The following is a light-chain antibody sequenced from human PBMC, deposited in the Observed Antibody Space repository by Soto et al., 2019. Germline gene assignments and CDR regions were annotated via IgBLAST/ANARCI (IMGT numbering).Light chain of an antibody. CDR1: SSNIGAGYD. CDR2: GNS. CDR3: QSYDSSLSSYV. V-gene: IGLV1-40*01. J-gene: IGLJ1*01. Sequence: QSVLTQPPSVSGAPGQRVTISCTGSSSNIGAGYDVHWYQQLPGTAPKLLIYGNSNRPSGVPDRFSGSKSGTSASLAITGLHAEDDADYYCQSYDSSLSSYVFGTGTKVTVL.